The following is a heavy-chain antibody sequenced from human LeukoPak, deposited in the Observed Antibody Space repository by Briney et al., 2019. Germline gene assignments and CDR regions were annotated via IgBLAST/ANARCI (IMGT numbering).Heavy chain of an antibody. CDR3: ARGQAAIYMDV. V-gene: IGHV4-59*01. J-gene: IGHJ6*03. Sequence: PSETLSLTCIVSGGSISSYYWNWIRQPPGKGLEWIGYISYSGTTKYSPSLKSRVTISVDTSKKQFSLKLSSVSAADTAVYYCARGQAAIYMDVWGKGTTVTISS. CDR2: ISYSGTT. D-gene: IGHD2-2*02. CDR1: GGSISSYY.